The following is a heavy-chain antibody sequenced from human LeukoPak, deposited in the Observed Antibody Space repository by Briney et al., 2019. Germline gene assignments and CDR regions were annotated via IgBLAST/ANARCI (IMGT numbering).Heavy chain of an antibody. CDR1: GYTFTSYG. CDR2: ISAYNGNT. Sequence: ASVKVSCKASGYTFTSYGISWVRQAPGQGLEWMGWISAYNGNTNYAQKLQGRVTMTTDTSTSTAYMELRSLRSDDTAVYYCARGRYSSGRLLISFDYWGQGTLVTVSS. CDR3: ARGRYSSGRLLISFDY. V-gene: IGHV1-18*01. J-gene: IGHJ4*02. D-gene: IGHD6-19*01.